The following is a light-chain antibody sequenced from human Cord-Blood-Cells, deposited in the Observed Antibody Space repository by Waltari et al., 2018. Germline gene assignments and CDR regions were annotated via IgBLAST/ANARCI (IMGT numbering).Light chain of an antibody. CDR3: SSYTSSSTLV. Sequence: QSALTPPASVSGSPGQSLTISCTGTSSDGGGYNYVSWYQQHQGKAPKLMIYEVSNRPSGVSNRFSGSKSGNTASLTISGLQAEDEADYYCSSYTSSSTLVFGGGTKLTVL. J-gene: IGLJ2*01. CDR1: SSDGGGYNY. V-gene: IGLV2-14*01. CDR2: EVS.